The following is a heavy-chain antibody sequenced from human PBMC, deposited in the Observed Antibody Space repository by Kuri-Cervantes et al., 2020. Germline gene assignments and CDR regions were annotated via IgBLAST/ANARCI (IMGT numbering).Heavy chain of an antibody. CDR3: ARDKDGYNYIDY. Sequence: SETLSLTCSVSGGSLSSDSYYWTWIRQPPGEGLEWIASISHSGSTNYNPSLKSRVTISVDNSRNQFSLRLTSVTAGDTAMYYCARDKDGYNYIDYWGQGTLVTVSS. CDR1: GGSLSSDSYY. CDR2: ISHSGST. J-gene: IGHJ4*02. D-gene: IGHD5-24*01. V-gene: IGHV4-61*01.